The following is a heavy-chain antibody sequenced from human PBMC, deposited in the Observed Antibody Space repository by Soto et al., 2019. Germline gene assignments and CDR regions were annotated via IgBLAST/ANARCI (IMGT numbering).Heavy chain of an antibody. CDR2: IYFRGNT. CDR1: GDSISRTDYS. J-gene: IGHJ3*02. V-gene: IGHV4-31*03. CDR3: AREGGSYDSGGYLIRGAFDI. Sequence: SETLSLTCSVSGDSISRTDYSWTWIRQHPEKGLEWIGNIYFRGNTYYSPSLESRLTISVDTSKNQFSLKLTSVTAADTAVYYCAREGGSYDSGGYLIRGAFDIWGQGTMVT. D-gene: IGHD3-22*01.